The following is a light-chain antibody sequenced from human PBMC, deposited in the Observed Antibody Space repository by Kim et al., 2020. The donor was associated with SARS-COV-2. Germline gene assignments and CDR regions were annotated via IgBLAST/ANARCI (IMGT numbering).Light chain of an antibody. V-gene: IGLV1-51*01. Sequence: GQSVTSTCTGSSSNIGNNYVSGYPHPPGPAPKPLIYDKNNRPSGIPDRFSASKSGTSATLDITGLQTGDEADYYCGTWDNSLSVVAFGGGTKLTVL. CDR3: GTWDNSLSVVA. J-gene: IGLJ2*01. CDR1: SSNIGNNY. CDR2: DKN.